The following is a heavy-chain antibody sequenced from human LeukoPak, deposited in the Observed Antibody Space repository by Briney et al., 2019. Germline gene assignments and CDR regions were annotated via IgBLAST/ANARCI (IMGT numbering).Heavy chain of an antibody. CDR3: AKWSLTTWGYFDY. CDR2: IRSNGGST. D-gene: IGHD1-14*01. V-gene: IGHV3-64D*06. CDR1: GFTFSVYA. Sequence: GGSLRLSCSASGFTFSVYAMHWVRQAPGKGLEYVSAIRSNGGSTFYADSVKGRFTISRENSKNTLYLQMSSLRPEDTAVYYCAKWSLTTWGYFDYWGQGTLVTVSS. J-gene: IGHJ4*02.